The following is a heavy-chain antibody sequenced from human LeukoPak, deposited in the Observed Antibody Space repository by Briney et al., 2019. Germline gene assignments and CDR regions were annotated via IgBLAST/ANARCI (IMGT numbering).Heavy chain of an antibody. J-gene: IGHJ4*02. CDR1: GFTFSSYA. V-gene: IGHV3-23*01. D-gene: IGHD2-2*01. Sequence: LAGGSLRLSCAASGFTFSSYAMSWVRQAPGKGLEWVSAISGSGGSTYYADSVKGRFTISRDNSKNTLYLQMNSLRAEDTAVYYCAKAPGYCSSTSCYWLDYWGQGTLVTVSS. CDR3: AKAPGYCSSTSCYWLDY. CDR2: ISGSGGST.